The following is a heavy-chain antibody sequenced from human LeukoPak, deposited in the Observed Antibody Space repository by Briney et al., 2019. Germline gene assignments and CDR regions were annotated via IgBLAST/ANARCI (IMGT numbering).Heavy chain of an antibody. J-gene: IGHJ4*02. CDR2: ICYSGST. CDR3: ARGYPGYSSGWSTNFDY. CDR1: GGSISSYY. V-gene: IGHV4-59*01. D-gene: IGHD6-19*01. Sequence: SETLSLTCTVSGGSISSYYWRWIRQPPGQGLEWIGYICYSGSTNYNPSLKSRVTISVDTSKNQFSLKLSSVTAADTAVYYCARGYPGYSSGWSTNFDYWGQGTLVTVSS.